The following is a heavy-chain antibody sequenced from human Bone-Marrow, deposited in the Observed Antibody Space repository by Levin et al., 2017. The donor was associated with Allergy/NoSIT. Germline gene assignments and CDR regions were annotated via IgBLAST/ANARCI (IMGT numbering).Heavy chain of an antibody. CDR2: VFYSGDT. Sequence: PSETLSLTCTVSGGSISSSNYYWGWIRQPPGKGLEYIGTVFYSGDTYYNPSLQSRVTVSIDTSKNQFSLRVRSVTAADTAVDYCARHAQTRYFEWFRPGEWFDFWGQGSLVTVSS. J-gene: IGHJ5*01. D-gene: IGHD3-9*01. V-gene: IGHV4-39*01. CDR3: ARHAQTRYFEWFRPGEWFDF. CDR1: GGSISSSNYY.